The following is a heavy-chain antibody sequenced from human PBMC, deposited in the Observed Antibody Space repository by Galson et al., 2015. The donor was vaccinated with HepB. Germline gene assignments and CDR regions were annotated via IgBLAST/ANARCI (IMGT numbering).Heavy chain of an antibody. CDR3: AYCSGGSCYSHGFDI. V-gene: IGHV3-23*01. D-gene: IGHD2-15*01. CDR2: ISASTTST. CDR1: GFTFSGYA. Sequence: SLRLSCAGSGFTFSGYAMGWVRQAPGKGLEWVSSISASTTSTFYADSVKGRFTISRDNSKKTLFLQMNSLRAEDSAVYYCAYCSGGSCYSHGFDIRGQGTAVTVSS. J-gene: IGHJ3*02.